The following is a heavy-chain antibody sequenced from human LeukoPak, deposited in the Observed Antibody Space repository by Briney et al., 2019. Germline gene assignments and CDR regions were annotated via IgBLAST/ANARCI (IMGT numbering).Heavy chain of an antibody. CDR2: ISGSGGST. V-gene: IGHV3-23*01. J-gene: IGHJ4*02. D-gene: IGHD6-19*01. Sequence: GGSLRLSCAASGFTFSSYAMSWVRQAPGKGLEWVSAISGSGGSTYYADSVKGRFTIPRDNSKNTLYLQMNSLRAEDTAVYYCAKDRDGQWLVRVLDYWGQGTLVTVSS. CDR1: GFTFSSYA. CDR3: AKDRDGQWLVRVLDY.